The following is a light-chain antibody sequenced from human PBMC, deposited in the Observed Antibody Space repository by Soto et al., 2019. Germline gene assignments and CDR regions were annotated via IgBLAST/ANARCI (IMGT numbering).Light chain of an antibody. CDR3: QQYNSYS. CDR1: QSISSW. Sequence: DIQMTQSPSTLSASVGDRVTMTCRASQSISSWLAWYQQKPGKAPKLLIYDASSLESGAPSRFSGSGSGTEFTLTISSLQPDDFATYYCQQYNSYSFGQGTKVDIK. J-gene: IGKJ1*01. V-gene: IGKV1-5*01. CDR2: DAS.